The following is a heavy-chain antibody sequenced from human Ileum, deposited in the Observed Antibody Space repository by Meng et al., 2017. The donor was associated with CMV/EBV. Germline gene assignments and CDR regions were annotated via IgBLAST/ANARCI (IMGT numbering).Heavy chain of an antibody. V-gene: IGHV4-34*01. CDR1: GGSLSGYC. Sequence: QVQLQQWGAGLLKPSETLSLTCAVYGGSLSGYCWSWIRQPPGKGLEWIGEINHSGSTNYNPSLKSRVTISVDTSKNQFSLKLSSVTAADTAVYYCARLGYSSVYWGQGTRVTFSS. J-gene: IGHJ4*02. D-gene: IGHD4-11*01. CDR2: INHSGST. CDR3: ARLGYSSVY.